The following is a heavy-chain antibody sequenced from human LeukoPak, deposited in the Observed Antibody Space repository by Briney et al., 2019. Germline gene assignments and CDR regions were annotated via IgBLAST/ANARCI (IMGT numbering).Heavy chain of an antibody. D-gene: IGHD3-10*01. J-gene: IGHJ4*02. CDR1: GFTFSSDA. V-gene: IGHV3-23*01. Sequence: GGSLRLSCAASGFTFSSDAMSWVRQAPGEGLEWVSAISGSGGSTYYADSVKGRFTISRDNAKNSLYLQMNSLRAEDTAVYYCARDLYGSGSYYSGLIGYWGQGTLVTVSS. CDR3: ARDLYGSGSYYSGLIGY. CDR2: ISGSGGST.